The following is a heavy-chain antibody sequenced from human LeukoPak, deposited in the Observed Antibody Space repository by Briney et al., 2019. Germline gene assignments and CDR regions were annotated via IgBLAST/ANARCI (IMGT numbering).Heavy chain of an antibody. CDR1: GYTFTSYG. Sequence: GASVKVSCKASGYTFTSYGISWVRQAPGQGLEWMGWINTNTGNPTYAQGFTGRFVSSLDTSVSTAYLQISSLKAEDTAVYYCARDLMVRGVITSYYYGMDVWGQGTTVTVSS. V-gene: IGHV7-4-1*02. J-gene: IGHJ6*02. CDR3: ARDLMVRGVITSYYYGMDV. D-gene: IGHD3-10*01. CDR2: INTNTGNP.